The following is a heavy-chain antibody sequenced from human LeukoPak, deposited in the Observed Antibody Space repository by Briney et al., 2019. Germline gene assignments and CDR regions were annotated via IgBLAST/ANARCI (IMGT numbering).Heavy chain of an antibody. V-gene: IGHV3-23*01. CDR2: ISTTGGRT. Sequence: GGSLRLSCAASGFTFSSHAMNWVRQAPGKGLEWVSGISTTGGRTWYSDSVKSRFIVSRDNSKNTVYLQMNSLRAEDTAVYFCAKDGYYYDSSAYPNYFYYYYFMDVWGKGTTVTVAS. CDR3: AKDGYYYDSSAYPNYFYYYYFMDV. CDR1: GFTFSSHA. D-gene: IGHD3-22*01. J-gene: IGHJ6*03.